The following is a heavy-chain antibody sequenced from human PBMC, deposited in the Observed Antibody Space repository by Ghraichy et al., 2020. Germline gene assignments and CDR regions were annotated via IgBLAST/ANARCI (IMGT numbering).Heavy chain of an antibody. CDR2: ISYDGSNK. V-gene: IGHV3-30*18. CDR3: AKDSVAAVLYGILDY. Sequence: GSLRLSCAASGFTFSSYGMHWVRQAPGKGLEWVAVISYDGSNKYYADSVKGRFTISRDNSKNTLYLQMNSLRAEDTAVYYCAKDSVAAVLYGILDYWGQGTLVTVSS. J-gene: IGHJ4*02. CDR1: GFTFSSYG. D-gene: IGHD6-13*01.